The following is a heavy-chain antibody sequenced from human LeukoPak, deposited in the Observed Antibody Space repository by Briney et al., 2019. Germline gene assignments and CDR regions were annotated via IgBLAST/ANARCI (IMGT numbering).Heavy chain of an antibody. Sequence: SETLSLTCIVSGGSISSSSYYWGWIRQPPGKGLEWIGSFSYCGSTYYNPSLKSRVTISVDTSKNQFSLKLSSVTAADTAVYFCARDPLRDTGTVMDTLVDPWGQGTRVTVSS. D-gene: IGHD5-18*01. CDR2: FSYCGST. V-gene: IGHV4-39*07. J-gene: IGHJ5*02. CDR1: GGSISSSSYY. CDR3: ARDPLRDTGTVMDTLVDP.